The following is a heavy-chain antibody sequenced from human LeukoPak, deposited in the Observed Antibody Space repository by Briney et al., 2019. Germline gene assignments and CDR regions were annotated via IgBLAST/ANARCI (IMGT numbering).Heavy chain of an antibody. CDR3: AKDAGKQWLVRQYYFDY. CDR1: GFTFSNNA. CDR2: ISGSGGST. V-gene: IGHV3-23*01. D-gene: IGHD6-19*01. J-gene: IGHJ4*02. Sequence: PGGSLRLSCAASGFTFSNNAMHWVRQAPGKGLEWVSAISGSGGSTYYADSVKGRFTISRDNSKNTLYLQMNSLRAEDTAVYYCAKDAGKQWLVRQYYFDYWGQGTLVTVSS.